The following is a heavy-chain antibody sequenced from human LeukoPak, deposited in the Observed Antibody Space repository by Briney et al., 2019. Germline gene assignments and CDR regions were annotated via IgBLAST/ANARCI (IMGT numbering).Heavy chain of an antibody. J-gene: IGHJ4*02. V-gene: IGHV4-34*01. CDR2: INHSGST. CDR3: ARVRRTYYYDSSGYNDY. D-gene: IGHD3-22*01. Sequence: SETLSLTCAVYGGSFSGYYWSWIRQPPGKGLEWIGEINHSGSTNYNPSLKSRVTISVDTSKNQFSLKLSSVTAADTAVYYCARVRRTYYYDSSGYNDYWGQGTLVTVSS. CDR1: GGSFSGYY.